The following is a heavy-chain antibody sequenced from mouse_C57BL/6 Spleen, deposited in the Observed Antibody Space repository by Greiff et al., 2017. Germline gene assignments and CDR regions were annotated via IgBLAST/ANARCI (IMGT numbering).Heavy chain of an antibody. V-gene: IGHV1-26*01. CDR3: ARGGTQDYFDY. Sequence: EVQLQQSGPELVKPGASVKISCKASGYTFTDYYMNWVKQSHGKSLEWIGDINPNNGGTSYNQKFKGKATLTVDKSSSTAYMELRSLTSEDSAVYYCARGGTQDYFDYWGQGTTLTVSS. CDR2: INPNNGGT. J-gene: IGHJ2*01. CDR1: GYTFTDYY. D-gene: IGHD3-2*02.